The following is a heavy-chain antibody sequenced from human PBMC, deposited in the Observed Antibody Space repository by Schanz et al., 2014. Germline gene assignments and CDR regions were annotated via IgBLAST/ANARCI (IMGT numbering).Heavy chain of an antibody. Sequence: DVHLLESGGGLVQPGGSLRLSCAASEFTFSTDAMSWVRQAPGKGLEWVSLISDSGDTAYYADSVKGRFTISRDNFKGALYLQMSSLRAEDTAVYYCAKSLESCPGGRCSRGYFDYWGQGTLVNVSS. J-gene: IGHJ4*02. V-gene: IGHV3-23*01. CDR3: AKSLESCPGGRCSRGYFDY. D-gene: IGHD2-8*02. CDR2: ISDSGDTA. CDR1: EFTFSTDA.